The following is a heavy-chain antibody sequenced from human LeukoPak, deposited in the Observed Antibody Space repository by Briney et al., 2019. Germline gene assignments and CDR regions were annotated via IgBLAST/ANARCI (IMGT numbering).Heavy chain of an antibody. CDR1: GGSISSGGYY. Sequence: SETLSLTCTVSGGSISSGGYYWSWIRQHPGKGLEWIGYIYYSGSTYYNPSLKSRVTISVDTSKNQFSLKLSSVTAADAAVYYCARAHRSGYDRYYFDYWGQGTLVTVSS. D-gene: IGHD5-12*01. V-gene: IGHV4-31*03. CDR2: IYYSGST. CDR3: ARAHRSGYDRYYFDY. J-gene: IGHJ4*02.